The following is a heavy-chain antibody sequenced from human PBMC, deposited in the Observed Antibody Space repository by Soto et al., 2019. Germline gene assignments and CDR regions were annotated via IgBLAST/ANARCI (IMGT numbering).Heavy chain of an antibody. V-gene: IGHV4-31*03. J-gene: IGHJ5*02. CDR3: ARDPAKYSSSWYGA. CDR2: IYYSGST. D-gene: IGHD6-13*01. Sequence: QVQLQESGPGLVKPSQTLSLTCTVSGGSISSGGYYWSWIRQHPGKGLEWIGYIYYSGSTYYNPSRKSRVTISVDTSKNQFSLKLSSVTAADTAVYYCARDPAKYSSSWYGAWGQGTLVTVSS. CDR1: GGSISSGGYY.